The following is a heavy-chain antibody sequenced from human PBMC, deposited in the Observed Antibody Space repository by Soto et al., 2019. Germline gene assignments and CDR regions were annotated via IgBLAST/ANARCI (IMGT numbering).Heavy chain of an antibody. CDR1: GYDFTTYG. V-gene: IGHV1-18*01. CDR3: ARGRYGDY. J-gene: IGHJ4*02. Sequence: VHLVQSGAEVKKPVASVKVSCKGSGYDFTTYGITWVRQAPGQGLEWMAWISAHNGNTDYAQKLQGRVTVTRDTSTSTAYMELSSLRSDDTAVYYCARGRYGDYWGQGALVTVSS. CDR2: ISAHNGNT. D-gene: IGHD1-1*01.